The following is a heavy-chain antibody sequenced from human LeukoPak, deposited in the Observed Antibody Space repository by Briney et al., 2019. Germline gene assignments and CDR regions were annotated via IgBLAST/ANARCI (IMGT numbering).Heavy chain of an antibody. V-gene: IGHV3-21*01. Sequence: PGGSLRLSCAASGFTFSAYYMSWVRQAPGKGLEWVSSISSSSSYIYYADSVKGRFTISRDNAKNSLYLQMNSLRAEDTAVYYCARDRSSSWYPARFDYWGQGTLVTVSS. CDR3: ARDRSSSWYPARFDY. J-gene: IGHJ4*02. D-gene: IGHD6-13*01. CDR2: ISSSSSYI. CDR1: GFTFSAYY.